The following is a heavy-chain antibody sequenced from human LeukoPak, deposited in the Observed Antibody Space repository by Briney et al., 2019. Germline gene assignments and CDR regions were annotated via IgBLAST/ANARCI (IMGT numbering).Heavy chain of an antibody. Sequence: ASVKVSCKVSGYTLTELSMHWVRQAPGKGLEWMGGFDPEDGETIYAQKFQGRVTMTEDTSTDTAYMELSSLRSEDTAVYYCATVNYGDYWFDPWGQGTLVTVPS. CDR2: FDPEDGET. J-gene: IGHJ5*02. V-gene: IGHV1-24*01. CDR3: ATVNYGDYWFDP. CDR1: GYTLTELS. D-gene: IGHD4-17*01.